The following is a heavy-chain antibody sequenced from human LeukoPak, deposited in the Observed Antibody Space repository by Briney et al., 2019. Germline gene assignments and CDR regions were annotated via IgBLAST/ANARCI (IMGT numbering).Heavy chain of an antibody. V-gene: IGHV1-2*02. CDR1: GYTFTGYY. J-gene: IGHJ4*02. CDR2: INPSSGGP. Sequence: ASVKVSCKASGYTFTGYYIHWVRQAPGQGLEWMGWINPSSGGPNYAQKFQGRVTMTTDTSITTANMELSRLRSDDTAMYYCARGAVSGSLFSDYWGRGTLVTVSS. D-gene: IGHD1-26*01. CDR3: ARGAVSGSLFSDY.